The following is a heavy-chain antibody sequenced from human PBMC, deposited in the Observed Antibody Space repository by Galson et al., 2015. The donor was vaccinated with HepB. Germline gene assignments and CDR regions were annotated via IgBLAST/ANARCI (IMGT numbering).Heavy chain of an antibody. CDR3: ATGMSRVVPAATKFDY. CDR2: INPSGGST. CDR1: GYTFTSYY. J-gene: IGHJ4*02. V-gene: IGHV1-46*01. Sequence: SVKVSCKASGYTFTSYYMHWVRQAPGQGLEWMGIINPSGGSTSYAQKFQGRVTMTRDTSTSTVYMELSSLRSEDTAVYYCATGMSRVVPAATKFDYWGQGTLVTVSS. D-gene: IGHD2-2*01.